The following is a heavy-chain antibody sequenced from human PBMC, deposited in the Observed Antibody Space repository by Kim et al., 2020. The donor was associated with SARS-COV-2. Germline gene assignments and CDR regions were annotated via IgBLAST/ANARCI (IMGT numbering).Heavy chain of an antibody. J-gene: IGHJ5*02. V-gene: IGHV3-9*01. CDR3: AKDLAVAGRFWFDP. Sequence: ADSVKGRFTISKDNAKNSLYLQMNSLGAEDTALYYCAKDLAVAGRFWFDPWGQGTLVTVSS. D-gene: IGHD6-19*01.